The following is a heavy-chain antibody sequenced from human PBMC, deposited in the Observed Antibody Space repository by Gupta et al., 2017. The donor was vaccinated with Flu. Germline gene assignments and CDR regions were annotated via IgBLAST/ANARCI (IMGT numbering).Heavy chain of an antibody. CDR2: IRSKAYGGTT. J-gene: IGHJ3*02. Sequence: EVQLVESGGGLVQPGRSLSLSCTASGFTFGDYAMSWVRQAPGKGLEWVGFIRSKAYGGTTEYAASVKGRFTISRDDSKSIAYLQMNRRKTDEQAVHSGTRRITYYDYSSCYSYAFDIRGQGTLVTVSS. V-gene: IGHV3-49*04. CDR1: GFTFGDYA. D-gene: IGHD3-22*01. CDR3: TRRITYYDYSSCYSYAFDI.